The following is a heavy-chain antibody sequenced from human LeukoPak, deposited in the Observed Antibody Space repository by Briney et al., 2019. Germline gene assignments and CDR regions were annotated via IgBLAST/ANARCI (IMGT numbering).Heavy chain of an antibody. V-gene: IGHV1-2*06. Sequence: HGASVKVSCKASGYTFTSYDINWVRQATGQGLEWMGRINPNSGGTNYAQKFQGRVTMTRDTSISTAYMELSRLRSDDTAVYYCARRYSGSPFDYWGQGTLVTVSS. D-gene: IGHD1-26*01. CDR2: INPNSGGT. CDR1: GYTFTSYD. CDR3: ARRYSGSPFDY. J-gene: IGHJ4*02.